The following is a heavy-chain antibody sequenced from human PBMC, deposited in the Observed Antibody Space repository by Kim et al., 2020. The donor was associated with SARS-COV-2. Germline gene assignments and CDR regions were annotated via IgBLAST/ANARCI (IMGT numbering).Heavy chain of an antibody. CDR2: ISADGDNT. V-gene: IGHV3-43*02. CDR1: GFRFDEYA. J-gene: IGHJ6*02. D-gene: IGHD2-2*01. Sequence: GGSLRLSCAASGFRFDEYAMNWVRQAPRKGLEWVSLISADGDNTYYADSVRGRFTISRDNNKRTLYLEMNSLRTEDTAFYYCAKDVCSSTSCPYFYYYGMDVWGQGTTVIVSS. CDR3: AKDVCSSTSCPYFYYYGMDV.